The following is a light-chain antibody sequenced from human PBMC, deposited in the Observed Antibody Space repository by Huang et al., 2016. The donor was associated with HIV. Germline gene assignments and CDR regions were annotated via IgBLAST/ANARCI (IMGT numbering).Light chain of an antibody. J-gene: IGKJ5*01. CDR1: QSVSRN. V-gene: IGKV3-11*01. CDR2: DAS. CDR3: QQRDT. Sequence: EIVLTQSPATLSLSPGERATLSCKASQSVSRNLGWYQQKFGQAPRLFSYDASTRATGIPARFSGSGSGTNVTLTISSLEPEDCAVYYCQQRDTFGPGTRLEIK.